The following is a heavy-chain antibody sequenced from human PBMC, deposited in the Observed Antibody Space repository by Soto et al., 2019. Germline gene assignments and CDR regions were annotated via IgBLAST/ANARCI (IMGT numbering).Heavy chain of an antibody. J-gene: IGHJ6*02. D-gene: IGHD2-2*01. CDR3: AXXMGPAARSWGMDV. Sequence: QVQLVESGGGVIQPGRSLRLSCVASRFTFSSSGMHWVRQAPGKGLEWVASISYDESEKYNADSVKGRFTISRDNSKXXXXXXXXXXXXXXXXXXXCAXXMGPAARSWGMDVWGQGTTVTVSS. V-gene: IGHV3-30*03. CDR2: ISYDESEK. CDR1: RFTFSSSG.